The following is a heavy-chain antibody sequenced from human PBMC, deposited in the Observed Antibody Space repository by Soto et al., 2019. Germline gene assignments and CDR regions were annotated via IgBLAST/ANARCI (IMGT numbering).Heavy chain of an antibody. CDR2: INHSGST. Sequence: SETLSLTCAVYGGSFSGYYWSWIRQPPGKGLEWIGEINHSGSTNYNPSLKSRVTISVDTSKNQFSLKLSSVTAADTAVYYCASGLIRRRFVYYYGMDVWGQGTTVTVS. J-gene: IGHJ6*02. D-gene: IGHD3-10*01. V-gene: IGHV4-34*01. CDR1: GGSFSGYY. CDR3: ASGLIRRRFVYYYGMDV.